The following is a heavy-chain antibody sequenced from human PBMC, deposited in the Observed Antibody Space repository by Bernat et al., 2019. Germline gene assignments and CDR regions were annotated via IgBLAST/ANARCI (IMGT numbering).Heavy chain of an antibody. Sequence: QVQLVESGGGVVQPGRSLRLSCAASGFTFSSYGMHWVRQAPGKGLEWVAVIWYDGSNKYYADSVKGRITISRDNSKNTLYLQMNSLRAEDTAVYYCAKDLGVLRYFDWGFDIWGQGTMVTVSS. CDR1: GFTFSSYG. CDR3: AKDLGVLRYFDWGFDI. D-gene: IGHD3-9*01. J-gene: IGHJ3*02. V-gene: IGHV3-33*06. CDR2: IWYDGSNK.